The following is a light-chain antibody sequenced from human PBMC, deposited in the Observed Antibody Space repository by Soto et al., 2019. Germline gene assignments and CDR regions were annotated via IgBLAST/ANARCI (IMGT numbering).Light chain of an antibody. CDR3: SSYAGSNTVV. CDR2: DVS. CDR1: SSDVGGYNR. Sequence: QSALTQPPSASGSPGQSVTISCTGTSSDVGGYNRVSWYQQYPGKAPKFLIYDVSERPSGVPDRFSGSKSGNTASLTVSGLQAEDEADYYCSSYAGSNTVVFGGGTKVTVL. J-gene: IGLJ2*01. V-gene: IGLV2-8*01.